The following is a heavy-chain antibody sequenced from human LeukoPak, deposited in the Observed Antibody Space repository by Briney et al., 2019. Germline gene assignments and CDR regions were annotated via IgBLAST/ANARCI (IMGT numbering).Heavy chain of an antibody. CDR3: ATFNWGSPYYFDY. V-gene: IGHV3-23*01. Sequence: GGSLRLSCAASGFAFSSYAMSWVRQAPGKGLEWVSAISGSGGSTYYADSVKGRITISRDNSKNTLYLQMNSLRAEDTAVYYCATFNWGSPYYFDYWGQGTLVTVSS. D-gene: IGHD7-27*01. J-gene: IGHJ4*02. CDR2: ISGSGGST. CDR1: GFAFSSYA.